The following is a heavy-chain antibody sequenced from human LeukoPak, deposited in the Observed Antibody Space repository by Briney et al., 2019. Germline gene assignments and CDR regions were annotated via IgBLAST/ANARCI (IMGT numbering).Heavy chain of an antibody. J-gene: IGHJ4*02. CDR3: ARDCIGCLGFDY. D-gene: IGHD2-15*01. Sequence: ASVKVSCKASGYTFTNYGISWVRQAPGQGLEWMGWVSAYADDTNYVQKFQGRITMTTDTSTSTAYVELRSLRSDDTAVYYCARDCIGCLGFDYWGQGTLDTVSS. CDR2: VSAYADDT. V-gene: IGHV1-18*01. CDR1: GYTFTNYG.